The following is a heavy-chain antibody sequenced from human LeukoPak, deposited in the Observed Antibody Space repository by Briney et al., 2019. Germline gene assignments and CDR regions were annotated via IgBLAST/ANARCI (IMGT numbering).Heavy chain of an antibody. CDR1: GGSLSGYN. CDR2: INHSGST. J-gene: IGHJ5*02. V-gene: IGHV4-34*01. CDR3: ARGGDFDP. Sequence: SETLSLTCAVYGGSLSGYNWSWIRKPPGKGLEWIGEINHSGSTNYNPSLKSRVTISVDTSKNQFSLKLSSVTAADTAVYYCARGGDFDPWGQGTLVTVSS.